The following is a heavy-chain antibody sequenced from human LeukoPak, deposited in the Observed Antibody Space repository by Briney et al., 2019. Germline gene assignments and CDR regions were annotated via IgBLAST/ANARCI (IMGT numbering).Heavy chain of an antibody. D-gene: IGHD3-10*01. J-gene: IGHJ4*02. V-gene: IGHV3-30-3*01. Sequence: GGSLGLSCAAPGVTLSSYSMHWVRPAPGQGVEGVAVISYDGSNQLYAHSVTGRFTLSRDNSKNTLYLQMNSLRIEDTAVYYCGRGSVGFGELNYWGQRTLLTVSS. CDR1: GVTLSSYS. CDR3: GRGSVGFGELNY. CDR2: ISYDGSNQ.